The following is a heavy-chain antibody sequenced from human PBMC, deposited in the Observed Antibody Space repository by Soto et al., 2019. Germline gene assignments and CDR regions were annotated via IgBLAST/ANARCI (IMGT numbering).Heavy chain of an antibody. J-gene: IGHJ4*02. V-gene: IGHV4-59*01. CDR1: GDSISISY. D-gene: IGHD2-15*01. Sequence: SETLSLTCTVSGDSISISYWSWIRHTPGKGLEWIGFSHYTGTTRYNPSLKSRVSFSVDMSKNQFSLKLSSVTTADTAVYYCARYYCSGGSCYFFDYWGQGTLVTVSS. CDR3: ARYYCSGGSCYFFDY. CDR2: SHYTGTT.